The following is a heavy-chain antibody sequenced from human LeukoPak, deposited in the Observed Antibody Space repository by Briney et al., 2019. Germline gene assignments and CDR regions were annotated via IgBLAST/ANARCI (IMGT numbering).Heavy chain of an antibody. V-gene: IGHV3-7*01. CDR3: ASDGGPFDH. CDR2: IKQQGTEK. Sequence: PGGSLRLSCTASGIMFSGYWMSWVRQAPGKGLEWVANIKQQGTEKYYVDSVKGRFTISRDGAKKSVYLQMSSLRAEDTAVYYCASDGGPFDHWGQGILVTVAS. CDR1: GIMFSGYW. J-gene: IGHJ4*02. D-gene: IGHD3-16*01.